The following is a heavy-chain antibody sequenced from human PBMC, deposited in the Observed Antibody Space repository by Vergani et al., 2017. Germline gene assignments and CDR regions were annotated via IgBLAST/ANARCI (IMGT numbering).Heavy chain of an antibody. CDR2: IYYSGST. D-gene: IGHD5-24*01. V-gene: IGHV4-59*01. J-gene: IGHJ5*02. CDR1: GGSISSYY. CDR3: AGERRDGYNSDWFDP. Sequence: QVQLQQWGAGLLKPSETLSLTCAVYGGSISSYYWSWIRQPPGKGLEWIGYIYYSGSTNYNPSLKSRVTISVDTSKNQFSLKLSSVTAADTAVYYCAGERRDGYNSDWFDPWGQGTLVTVSS.